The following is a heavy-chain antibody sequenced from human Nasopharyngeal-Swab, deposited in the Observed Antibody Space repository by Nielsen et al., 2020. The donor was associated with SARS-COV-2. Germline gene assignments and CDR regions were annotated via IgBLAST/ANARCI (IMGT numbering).Heavy chain of an antibody. CDR2: INPNSGGT. D-gene: IGHD5-18*01. Sequence: WVRQAPGQGLEWLGWINPNSGGTNYARKFQGWVTMTRDTSNSTAYMELSRLRSDDTAVYYFARDGSGYSYASFYYYYYGMDVWGQGTTVTVS. J-gene: IGHJ6*02. CDR3: ARDGSGYSYASFYYYYYGMDV. V-gene: IGHV1-2*04.